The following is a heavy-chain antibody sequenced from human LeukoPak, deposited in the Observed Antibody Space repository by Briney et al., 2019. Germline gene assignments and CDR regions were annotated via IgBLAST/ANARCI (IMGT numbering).Heavy chain of an antibody. CDR2: VHSSGGVI. D-gene: IGHD1-26*01. J-gene: IGHJ5*02. V-gene: IGHV1-46*01. CDR1: GNTFTSDY. Sequence: ASVKVPCKASGNTFTSDYMNWVRQAPGQGLEWMGIVHSSGGVIKYAQELQDRVTVTRDPSTSTIYMELSSLRSEDTAVYYCVGSSHQRNWFDPRGQGTLVIVSS. CDR3: VGSSHQRNWFDP.